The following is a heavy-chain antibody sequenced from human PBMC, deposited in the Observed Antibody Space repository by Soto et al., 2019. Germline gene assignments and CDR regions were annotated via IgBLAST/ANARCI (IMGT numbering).Heavy chain of an antibody. CDR2: ISYDGRDK. CDR3: AREAPLIDGGSDMDV. J-gene: IGHJ6*02. Sequence: QVQLVESGGGVVQPGRSLRLSCAASGFTFSNYGMHWVRQAPGKGLEWVTFISYDGRDKFYADSVKGRFTISRDNSYYTLFLEMNRLSSEDTAVYYCAREAPLIDGGSDMDVWGPGATVTVSS. V-gene: IGHV3-30*03. CDR1: GFTFSNYG. D-gene: IGHD3-16*01.